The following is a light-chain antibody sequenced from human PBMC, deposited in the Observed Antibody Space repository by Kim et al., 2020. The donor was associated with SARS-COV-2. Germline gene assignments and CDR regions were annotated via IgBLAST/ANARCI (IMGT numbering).Light chain of an antibody. J-gene: IGLJ1*01. CDR3: QSYDSSLSGYV. V-gene: IGLV1-40*01. Sequence: QSVLTQPPSVSGAPGQRVTISCTGSSSNLGAGYDVSWYQQLPGTVPKLLIYANSNRPSGVPGRFSGSKSGSSASLAITGLQAEDETDYYCQSYDSSLSGYVFGTGTKVTVL. CDR2: ANS. CDR1: SSNLGAGYD.